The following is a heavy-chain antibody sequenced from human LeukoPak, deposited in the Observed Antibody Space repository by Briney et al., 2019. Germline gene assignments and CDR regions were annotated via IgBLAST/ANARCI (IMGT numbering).Heavy chain of an antibody. V-gene: IGHV3-30-3*01. CDR1: GFTFSSYA. CDR2: ISYDGSNK. Sequence: PGGSLRLSCAASGFTFSSYAMHWVRQAPGKGLEWVAVISYDGSNKYYADSVKGRFTISRDNSKNTLYLQMNSLRAEDTAVYYCARAYSVTIPRDWGQGTLVTVSS. CDR3: ARAYSVTIPRD. J-gene: IGHJ4*02. D-gene: IGHD4-11*01.